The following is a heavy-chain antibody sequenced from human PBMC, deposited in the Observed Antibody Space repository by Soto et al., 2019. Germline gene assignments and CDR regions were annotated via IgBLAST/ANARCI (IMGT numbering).Heavy chain of an antibody. J-gene: IGHJ6*02. Sequence: QLVESGGGLVKPGGSLRLSCAASGITFSSYNMNWVRQAPGKGLEWVSSISSSGTYIHHADSVKGRFTIYRDNAKNSLYLQMDRLRAEDTAVYYCARDRPSRDSFYYGLDVWGQGTTVTVS. D-gene: IGHD6-13*01. CDR1: GITFSSYN. CDR3: ARDRPSRDSFYYGLDV. CDR2: ISSSGTYI. V-gene: IGHV3-21*06.